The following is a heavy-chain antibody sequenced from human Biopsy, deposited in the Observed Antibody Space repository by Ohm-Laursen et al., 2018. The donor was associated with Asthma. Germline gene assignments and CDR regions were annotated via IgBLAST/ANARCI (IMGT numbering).Heavy chain of an antibody. V-gene: IGHV1-3*01. CDR1: GYTFISYA. CDR3: ARTYYDFLTGQVNDAFAL. CDR2: INAGNGNT. D-gene: IGHD3-9*01. J-gene: IGHJ3*01. Sequence: ASVKVSCKASGYTFISYAIRWVRQAPGQRLEWMGWINAGNGNTKYSQKFQGRVTITRDTSASTAYMDLRSLRSEDTAMYYCARTYYDFLTGQVNDAFALWGQGTMVTVSS.